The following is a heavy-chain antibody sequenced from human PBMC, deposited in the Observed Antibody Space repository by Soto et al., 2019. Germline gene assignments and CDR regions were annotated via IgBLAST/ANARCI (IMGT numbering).Heavy chain of an antibody. CDR3: VGGTNGWYGIDY. Sequence: EVQLVESGGGLVQPGGSLRLSCAASGFTFSNYWMHWVRLPPGKGLLWVSRINIGGSAANYAGCVERRFTVSRDGAKNTLYLQMNSLSDDDTAVYYCVGGTNGWYGIDYWGQGTPVTVS. CDR2: INIGGSAA. D-gene: IGHD6-19*01. J-gene: IGHJ4*02. CDR1: GFTFSNYW. V-gene: IGHV3-74*01.